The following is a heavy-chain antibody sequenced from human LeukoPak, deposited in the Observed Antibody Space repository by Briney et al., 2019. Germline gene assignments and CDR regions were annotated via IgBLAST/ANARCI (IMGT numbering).Heavy chain of an antibody. CDR3: ARSYSSGWGNFDY. V-gene: IGHV3-20*04. Sequence: AGGSLRLSCAASGFTFDDYGMSWVRHAPGKGLEWVSGINWNGGSTGYADSVKGRFTISRDNAKNSLYLQMNSLRAEDTALYYCARSYSSGWGNFDYWGQGTLVTVSS. J-gene: IGHJ4*02. D-gene: IGHD6-19*01. CDR1: GFTFDDYG. CDR2: INWNGGST.